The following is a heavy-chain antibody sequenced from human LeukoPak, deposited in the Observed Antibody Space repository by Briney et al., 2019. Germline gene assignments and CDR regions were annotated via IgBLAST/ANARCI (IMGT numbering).Heavy chain of an antibody. J-gene: IGHJ6*03. CDR2: INHSGST. Sequence: SETLSLTCAVYGGSFSGYYWSWIRQPPGKGLEWIGEINHSGSTNYNPSLKSRVTISVDTSKNQFSLQLNSVTPEDTAVYYCARGAYGSYYYYYMDVWGKGTTVTISS. D-gene: IGHD4-17*01. V-gene: IGHV4-34*01. CDR1: GGSFSGYY. CDR3: ARGAYGSYYYYYMDV.